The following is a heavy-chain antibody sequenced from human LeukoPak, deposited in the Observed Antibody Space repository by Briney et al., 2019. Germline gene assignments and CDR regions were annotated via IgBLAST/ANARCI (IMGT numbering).Heavy chain of an antibody. J-gene: IGHJ4*02. CDR2: IHYRGST. CDR3: ARTWDY. V-gene: IGHV4-61*01. CDR1: GGSVSSGPHY. Sequence: SETLSLTCTVSGGSVSSGPHYWSWIRQPPGKGLEWIAYIHYRGSTKYNPSLKSRLTISLDTSKNQFSLHLTSVTAADTAVYFCARTWDYWGQGTLVTVSS.